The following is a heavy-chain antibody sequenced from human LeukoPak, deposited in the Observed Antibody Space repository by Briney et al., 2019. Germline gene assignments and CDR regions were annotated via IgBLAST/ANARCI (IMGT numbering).Heavy chain of an antibody. V-gene: IGHV3-7*01. CDR3: ARDYYGSGSYHYDY. Sequence: TGGSLRLSCAASGFTFSSSWMHWVCQAPEKGLEWVANIKQDGSEKYYVDSVKGRFTISRDNAKNSLYLQMNSLRAEDTAVYYCARDYYGSGSYHYDYWGQGTLVTVSS. D-gene: IGHD3-10*01. CDR1: GFTFSSSW. CDR2: IKQDGSEK. J-gene: IGHJ4*02.